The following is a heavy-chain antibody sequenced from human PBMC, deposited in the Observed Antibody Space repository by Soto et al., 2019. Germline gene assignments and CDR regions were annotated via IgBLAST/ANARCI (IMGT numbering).Heavy chain of an antibody. V-gene: IGHV3-23*01. D-gene: IGHD5-18*01. CDR1: GFTFSSYA. J-gene: IGHJ4*02. CDR2: ISGSGGST. Sequence: EVQLLESGGGLVQPGGSLRLFCAASGFTFSSYAMSWVRQAPGKGLEWVSVISGSGGSTYYAESVKGRFTISRDNSKNTVYLQMNSLRAEDTAVYYCARQQKGLGGKEFDCWGQGTLVTVSS. CDR3: ARQQKGLGGKEFDC.